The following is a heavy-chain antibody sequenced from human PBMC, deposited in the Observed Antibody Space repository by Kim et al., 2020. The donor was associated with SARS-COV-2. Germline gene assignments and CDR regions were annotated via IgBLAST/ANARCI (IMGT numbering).Heavy chain of an antibody. CDR2: MYSGGST. CDR3: ARERFLEWLLSPNGNKYYYYGIDV. CDR1: GFTVSSNY. D-gene: IGHD3-3*01. J-gene: IGHJ6*02. V-gene: IGHV3-53*01. Sequence: GGSLRLSCAASGFTVSSNYMSWVRQAPGKGLEWVSVMYSGGSTYYADSVKGRFTISRDNSKNTLYLQMNSLRAEDTAVYYCARERFLEWLLSPNGNKYYYYGIDVRGQGTTVTVSS.